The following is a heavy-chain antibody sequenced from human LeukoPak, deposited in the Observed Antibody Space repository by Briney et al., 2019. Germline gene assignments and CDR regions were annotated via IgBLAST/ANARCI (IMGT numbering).Heavy chain of an antibody. J-gene: IGHJ4*02. D-gene: IGHD2-2*01. CDR3: ARAPLGGIVVVPAATVDY. CDR1: GFTFSSYA. Sequence: GRSLRLSCAASGFTFSSYAMHWVRQAPGKGLEWVAVISYDGSNKYYAGSVKGRFTISRDNSKNTLYLQMNSLRAEDTAVYYCARAPLGGIVVVPAATVDYWGQGTLVTVSS. CDR2: ISYDGSNK. V-gene: IGHV3-30-3*01.